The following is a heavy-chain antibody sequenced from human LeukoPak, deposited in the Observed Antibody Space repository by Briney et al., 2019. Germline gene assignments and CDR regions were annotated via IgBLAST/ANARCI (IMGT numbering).Heavy chain of an antibody. D-gene: IGHD5-12*01. CDR1: GYSFSDYY. Sequence: ASVKVSCTASGYSFSDYYIHWLRQAPGQGLEWMGWINPKSGGTNYAQNFQGRVTMTRDTSSTTVYMELTRLRSDDTAVYYCARVISGYDYYYYYMDVCGKGTTVTISS. J-gene: IGHJ6*03. CDR2: INPKSGGT. V-gene: IGHV1-2*02. CDR3: ARVISGYDYYYYYMDV.